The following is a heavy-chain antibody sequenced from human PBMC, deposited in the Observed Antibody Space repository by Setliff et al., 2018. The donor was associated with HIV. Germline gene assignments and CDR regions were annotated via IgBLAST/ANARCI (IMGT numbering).Heavy chain of an antibody. CDR2: INHSGST. Sequence: SETLSLTCSVDDGSFSDSDWNWIRQPPGEGLEWIGEINHSGSTNYNPSLKSRVTISVDTSKNQVSLKLRSVTAADTTVYYCARHSGAARPNFDYWGQGTLVTVSS. CDR3: ARHSGAARPNFDY. J-gene: IGHJ4*02. V-gene: IGHV4-34*01. CDR1: DGSFSDSD. D-gene: IGHD6-6*01.